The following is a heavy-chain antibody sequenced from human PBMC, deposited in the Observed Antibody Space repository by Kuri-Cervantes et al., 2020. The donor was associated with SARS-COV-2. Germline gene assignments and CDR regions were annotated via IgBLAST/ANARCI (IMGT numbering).Heavy chain of an antibody. CDR1: GFTFSSYA. Sequence: GESLKISCAASGFTFSSYAMHWVRQAPGKGLEWVAVISYDGSNKYYADSVKGRFTISRDNSKNTLYLQMNSLRAEDTAVYYCARDLDVIVVITPLGYWGQGTLVTVSS. V-gene: IGHV3-30-3*01. J-gene: IGHJ4*02. CDR3: ARDLDVIVVITPLGY. D-gene: IGHD3-22*01. CDR2: ISYDGSNK.